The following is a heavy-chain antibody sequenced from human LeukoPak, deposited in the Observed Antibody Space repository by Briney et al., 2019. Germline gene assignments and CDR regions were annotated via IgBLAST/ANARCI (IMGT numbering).Heavy chain of an antibody. V-gene: IGHV4-34*01. D-gene: IGHD3-10*01. Sequence: SETLSLTCAVYGGSFSGYYWSWIRQPPGKGLEWIGEINHSGSTNYNPSLKSRVTISVDTSKNQFSLKLSSVTAADTAVYYCARGRPSYGSGSYYRERNDYWGQGTLVTVSS. CDR3: ARGRPSYGSGSYYRERNDY. J-gene: IGHJ4*02. CDR2: INHSGST. CDR1: GGSFSGYY.